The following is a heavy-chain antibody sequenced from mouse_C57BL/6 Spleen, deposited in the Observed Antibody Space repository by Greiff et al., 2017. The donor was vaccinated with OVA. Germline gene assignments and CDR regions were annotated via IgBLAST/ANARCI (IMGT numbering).Heavy chain of an antibody. Sequence: QVQLQQPGAELVMPGASVKLSCKASGYTFTSYWMHWVKQRPGHGLEWIGEIDPSDSYTNYNQKFKGKSTLTVDKSSSTAYMQLSSLTSEDAAVYYCARGDSPWGFAYWGQGTLVTVSA. CDR1: GYTFTSYW. CDR3: ARGDSPWGFAY. J-gene: IGHJ3*01. V-gene: IGHV1-69*01. D-gene: IGHD6-1*01. CDR2: IDPSDSYT.